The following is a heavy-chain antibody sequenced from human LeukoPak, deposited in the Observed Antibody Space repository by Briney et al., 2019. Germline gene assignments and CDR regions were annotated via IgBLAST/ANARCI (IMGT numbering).Heavy chain of an antibody. V-gene: IGHV1-2*02. J-gene: IGHJ5*02. D-gene: IGHD3-22*01. CDR3: ARGDYYDSSGYYYWFDP. CDR1: GYTFTGFY. CDR2: INPNSGVT. Sequence: ASVKVSCKASGYTFTGFYIHWVRQALGQGLEWMGWINPNSGVTTFAPRFQGRVTMTRDTSITTAYMELSSLRSEDTAVYYCARGDYYDSSGYYYWFDPWGQGTLVTVSS.